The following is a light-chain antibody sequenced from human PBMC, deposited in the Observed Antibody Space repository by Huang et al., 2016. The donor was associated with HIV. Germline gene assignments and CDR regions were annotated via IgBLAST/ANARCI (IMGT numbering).Light chain of an antibody. CDR1: QSVLYTSNNKNY. CDR2: WAS. Sequence: DIVMTQSPESLAVSLGERATINCKSSQSVLYTSNNKNYLAWYQQKPGQAPKLLIYWASARESGVPDRFGGSGSGTDFTPSISSLQAEDVAVYFCQQYFNTPWTFGQGTKV. V-gene: IGKV4-1*01. J-gene: IGKJ1*01. CDR3: QQYFNTPWT.